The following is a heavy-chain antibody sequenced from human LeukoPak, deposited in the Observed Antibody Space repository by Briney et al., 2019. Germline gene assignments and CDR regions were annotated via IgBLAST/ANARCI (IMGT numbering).Heavy chain of an antibody. D-gene: IGHD1-14*01. CDR1: GYSFLNYW. Sequence: GESLKISCKGSGYSFLNYWIGWVRQMPGKGLEWMGIICPGDSDTRYSPSFQGQVTLSADKSISTAYLQWSSLKASDTAVYYCTRRSRDNVAPGNYFDYWGRGTLVTVSS. V-gene: IGHV5-51*01. J-gene: IGHJ4*02. CDR2: ICPGDSDT. CDR3: TRRSRDNVAPGNYFDY.